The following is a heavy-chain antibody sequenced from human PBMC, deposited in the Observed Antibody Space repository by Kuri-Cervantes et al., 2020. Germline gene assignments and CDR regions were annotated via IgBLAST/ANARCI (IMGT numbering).Heavy chain of an antibody. V-gene: IGHV4-59*13. D-gene: IGHD3-10*01. CDR3: ARAVYGSGNHWFDP. CDR2: IHYSGST. CDR1: GGSISSYY. Sequence: GSLRLSCTVSGGSISSYYWSWIRQPPGKGLEWIGYIHYSGSTNYNPSLKSRVTISVDTSKNQFSLKLSSVTAADTAVYYCARAVYGSGNHWFDPWGQGTLVTVSS. J-gene: IGHJ5*02.